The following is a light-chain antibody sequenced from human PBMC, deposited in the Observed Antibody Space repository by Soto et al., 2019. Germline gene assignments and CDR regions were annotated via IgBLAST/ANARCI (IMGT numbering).Light chain of an antibody. CDR1: QGIGSA. CDR3: QQFNTTPLT. CDR2: DAS. V-gene: IGKV1-13*02. J-gene: IGKJ4*01. Sequence: IQLTQSPSTLSASVGDRVTITCRASQGIGSALAWYHQRPGNSPDLLVYDASTLQSGVPSRFSGSGSETDFSLTISGLQPEDFGHYYCQQFNTTPLTFGGGTRVEIK.